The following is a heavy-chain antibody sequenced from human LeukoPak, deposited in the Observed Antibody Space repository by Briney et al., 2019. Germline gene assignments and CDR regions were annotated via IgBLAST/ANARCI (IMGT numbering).Heavy chain of an antibody. Sequence: SETLSLTCAVSGYSISRGYHWGWIRQPPGRGLGWIGSISHSGTTYYHPSLQSRVTISVDTSKNQFSLKLRSVTAADTAVYYCARKLAVDYWGQGILVTVSS. D-gene: IGHD3-10*01. CDR2: ISHSGTT. CDR3: ARKLAVDY. V-gene: IGHV4-38-2*01. CDR1: GYSISRGYH. J-gene: IGHJ4*02.